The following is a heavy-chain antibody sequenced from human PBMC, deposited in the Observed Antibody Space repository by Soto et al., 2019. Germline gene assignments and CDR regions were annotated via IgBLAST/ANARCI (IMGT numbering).Heavy chain of an antibody. Sequence: PGGSLRLSCAASGFTFSSYAMSWVRQAPGKGLEWVSAISGSGGSTYYADSVRGRFTISRDNSKNTLYLQMNSLRAEDTAVYYCAKHALGGSYYLVAHYWGQGTLVTVSS. CDR3: AKHALGGSYYLVAHY. CDR1: GFTFSSYA. D-gene: IGHD1-26*01. CDR2: ISGSGGST. V-gene: IGHV3-23*01. J-gene: IGHJ4*02.